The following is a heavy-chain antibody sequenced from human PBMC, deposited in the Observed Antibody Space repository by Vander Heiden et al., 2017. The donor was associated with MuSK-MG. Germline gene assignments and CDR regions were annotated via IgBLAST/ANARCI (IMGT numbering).Heavy chain of an antibody. CDR3: EHTSPPEFSPYYDVWSGYRYRDACDI. V-gene: IGHV2-5*05. D-gene: IGHD3-3*01. CDR1: GFSLRTSGVG. CDR2: IYWDDDK. Sequence: QITLKESGPTLVKPTQTLTLTCTFSGFSLRTSGVGVGWIRQPPGKAQEGLALIYWDDDKRYGPSLKSRLTIPKDTSKNQVVLTMTNMDPVDTATYYCEHTSPPEFSPYYDVWSGYRYRDACDIWGQGTMVTVAS. J-gene: IGHJ3*02.